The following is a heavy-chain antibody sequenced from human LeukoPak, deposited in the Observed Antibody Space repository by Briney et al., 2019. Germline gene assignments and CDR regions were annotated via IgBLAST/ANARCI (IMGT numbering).Heavy chain of an antibody. V-gene: IGHV1-8*01. CDR1: GYTFTSYD. CDR2: MNPNSGNT. D-gene: IGHD4-17*01. Sequence: ASVKVSCKASGYTFTSYDINWVRQATGQGLEWMGWMNPNSGNTGYAQKFQGRVTMTRNTSISKAYMELSSLRSEDTAVYYCAREGVTTVTLRVWGQGTLVTVSS. J-gene: IGHJ4*02. CDR3: AREGVTTVTLRV.